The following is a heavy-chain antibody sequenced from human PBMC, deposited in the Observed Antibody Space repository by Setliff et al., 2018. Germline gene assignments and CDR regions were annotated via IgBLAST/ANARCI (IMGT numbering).Heavy chain of an antibody. D-gene: IGHD6-13*01. CDR1: GGTFSSYA. V-gene: IGHV1-69*13. CDR3: AREEQQLVWFDP. J-gene: IGHJ5*02. CDR2: IIPIFGTA. Sequence: AASVKVSCKASGGTFSSYAISWVRQAPGQGLEWMGGIIPIFGTANYAQKFQGRVTITADESTSTAYMELSSLRSEDTAVYYCAREEQQLVWFDPWGQGTLVTVSS.